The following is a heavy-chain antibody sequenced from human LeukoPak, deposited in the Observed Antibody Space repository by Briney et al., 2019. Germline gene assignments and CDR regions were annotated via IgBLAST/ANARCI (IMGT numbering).Heavy chain of an antibody. CDR1: GYSFTNYW. V-gene: IGHV5-51*01. CDR2: IYPGDSDT. J-gene: IGHJ4*02. Sequence: GESLKISCKGSGYSFTNYWIGWVRQMPGKGLEWMGIIYPGDSDTRYSPSFEGQVTISADKSISTAYLQWSSLQASDTAIYYCARGAGYSGGWYLYFDFWGPGTLVTVSS. D-gene: IGHD6-19*01. CDR3: ARGAGYSGGWYLYFDF.